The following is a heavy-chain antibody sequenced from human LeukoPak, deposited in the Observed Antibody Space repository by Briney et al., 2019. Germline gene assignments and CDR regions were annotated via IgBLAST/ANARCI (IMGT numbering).Heavy chain of an antibody. CDR2: ISSSSSYI. CDR3: ARVVTVAWSERRPGYYYLDV. CDR1: GFTFSSYS. J-gene: IGHJ6*03. V-gene: IGHV3-21*01. Sequence: GGSLRLSCAASGFTFSSYSMNWVRQAPGKGLEWVSSISSSSSYIYYAGSVKGRFTISRDNAKKSVYLQMNSLRGEDSAVYYCARVVTVAWSERRPGYYYLDVWGKGTTVTVSS. D-gene: IGHD1-1*01.